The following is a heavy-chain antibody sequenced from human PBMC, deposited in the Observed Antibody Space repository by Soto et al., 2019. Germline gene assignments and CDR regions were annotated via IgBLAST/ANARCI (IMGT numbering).Heavy chain of an antibody. CDR2: IHYTGRT. J-gene: IGHJ3*02. Sequence: PSETLSLTCTVSGDSLSSGDYYWSWIRQPPGKGPEWIGYIHYTGRTYYNPSLKSRITLSVDTSKNQFSLKLSSVTAADTAVYYCARAFGDPHYYYSSRYSLKDAFAMWGQGTMVTVSS. V-gene: IGHV4-30-4*01. CDR3: ARAFGDPHYYYSSRYSLKDAFAM. CDR1: GDSLSSGDYY. D-gene: IGHD3-22*01.